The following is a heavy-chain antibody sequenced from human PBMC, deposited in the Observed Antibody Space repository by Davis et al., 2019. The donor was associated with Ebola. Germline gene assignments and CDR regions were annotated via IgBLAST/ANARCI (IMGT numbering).Heavy chain of an antibody. J-gene: IGHJ4*02. V-gene: IGHV3-30*04. CDR2: ISYDGSNK. CDR1: GFTFSSYA. Sequence: GESLKISCAASGFTFSSYAMHWVRQAPGKGLEWVAVISYDGSNKYYADSVKGRFTISRDNSKNTLYLQMNSLRAEDTAVYYCARGDSGSYFDYWGQGTLVTVSS. D-gene: IGHD1-26*01. CDR3: ARGDSGSYFDY.